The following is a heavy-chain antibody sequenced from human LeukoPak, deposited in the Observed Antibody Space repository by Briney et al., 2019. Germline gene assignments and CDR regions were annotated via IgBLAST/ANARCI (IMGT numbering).Heavy chain of an antibody. Sequence: SETLSLTCAVYGGSFSGNYWTLIRQTPGRGLEWIGESSPTGDITGYNPSLKGRATISVDSSKNQFSLKLTSVSAADTGVYYCARVPDFIARPCDSWGPGTLVTVSS. V-gene: IGHV4-34*01. CDR1: GGSFSGNY. D-gene: IGHD2-21*01. J-gene: IGHJ4*02. CDR3: ARVPDFIARPCDS. CDR2: SSPTGDIT.